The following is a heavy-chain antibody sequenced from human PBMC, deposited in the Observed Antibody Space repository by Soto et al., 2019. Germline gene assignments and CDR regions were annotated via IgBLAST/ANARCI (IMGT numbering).Heavy chain of an antibody. Sequence: ASVKVSCKASGYTFTSYGISWVRQAPGQGLEWMGWISAYNGNTNYAQKLQGRVTMTTDTSTSTAYMELRSLRSDDTAVYYCARGAGPDILTGYPTSPYKYFQHWGQGTLVTVSS. CDR2: ISAYNGNT. V-gene: IGHV1-18*01. CDR3: ARGAGPDILTGYPTSPYKYFQH. D-gene: IGHD3-9*01. CDR1: GYTFTSYG. J-gene: IGHJ1*01.